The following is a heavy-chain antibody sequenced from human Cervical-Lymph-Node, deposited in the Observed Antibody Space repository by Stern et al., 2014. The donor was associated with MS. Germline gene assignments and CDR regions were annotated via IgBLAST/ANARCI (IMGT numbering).Heavy chain of an antibody. Sequence: EDQLVESGAEVKKPGESLKISCKGSGYSFTSYWIGWVRQMPGKGLEWMGIIYPGDSDTRSSPSFQGQVTISADKSISTAYLQWSSLKASDTAMYYCATDLYYDSSGYHFDYWGQGTLVTVSS. V-gene: IGHV5-51*01. CDR3: ATDLYYDSSGYHFDY. D-gene: IGHD3-22*01. CDR1: GYSFTSYW. CDR2: IYPGDSDT. J-gene: IGHJ4*02.